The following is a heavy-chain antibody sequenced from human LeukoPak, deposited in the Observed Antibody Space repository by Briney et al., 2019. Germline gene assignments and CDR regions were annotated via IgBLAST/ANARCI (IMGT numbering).Heavy chain of an antibody. J-gene: IGHJ5*02. CDR2: IYYSGST. D-gene: IGHD1-1*01. V-gene: IGHV4-59*01. CDR3: ARDPRGGTSRDNWFDP. CDR1: GGSISSYY. Sequence: SETLSLTCTVSGGSISSYYWCWIRHPPGKGLEWIGYIYYSGSTNHNPSLKSRVTISVDTSKNQFSLKLNSVTAADTVVYYCARDPRGGTSRDNWFDPWGQGTLVTVSS.